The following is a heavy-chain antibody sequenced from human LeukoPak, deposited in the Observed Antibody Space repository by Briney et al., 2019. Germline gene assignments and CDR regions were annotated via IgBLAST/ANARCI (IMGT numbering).Heavy chain of an antibody. J-gene: IGHJ4*02. CDR3: ARDLKTTVTTNFDY. D-gene: IGHD4-17*01. CDR2: ISSSSSYI. CDR1: GFTFSSYS. Sequence: GGSLRLSCAASGFTFSSYSMNWVRQAPGNGLEWVSSISSSSSYIYYADSVKGRFTISRDNAKNSLYLQMNSLRAEDTAVYYCARDLKTTVTTNFDYWGQGTLVTVSS. V-gene: IGHV3-21*01.